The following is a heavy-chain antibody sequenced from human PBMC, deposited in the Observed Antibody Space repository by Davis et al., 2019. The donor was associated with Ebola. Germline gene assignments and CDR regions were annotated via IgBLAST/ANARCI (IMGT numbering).Heavy chain of an antibody. J-gene: IGHJ6*02. Sequence: SETLSLTCTVSGGSISSYYWSWIRQPPGKELEWIGYIYYSGSTNYNPSLKSRVTISVDRSKNQFSLKLSSVTAADTAVYYCAREHRNYDFWSGYYAPSHYYGMDVWGQGTTVTVSS. V-gene: IGHV4-59*12. CDR2: IYYSGST. CDR1: GGSISSYY. CDR3: AREHRNYDFWSGYYAPSHYYGMDV. D-gene: IGHD3-3*01.